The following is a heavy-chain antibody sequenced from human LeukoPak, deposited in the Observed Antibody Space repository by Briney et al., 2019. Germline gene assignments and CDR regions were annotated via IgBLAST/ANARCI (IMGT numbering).Heavy chain of an antibody. D-gene: IGHD3-22*01. CDR1: GGSITSGDYY. J-gene: IGHJ4*02. Sequence: KTSETLSLTCTVSGGSITSGDYYWSWIRQPPGKGLEWIGYIYYSGSAYYNPSLKSRITISVDTSKNQFSLKLSSVTAADTAVYYCARDTSGYDDYWGQGTLVTVSS. CDR2: IYYSGSA. V-gene: IGHV4-30-4*01. CDR3: ARDTSGYDDY.